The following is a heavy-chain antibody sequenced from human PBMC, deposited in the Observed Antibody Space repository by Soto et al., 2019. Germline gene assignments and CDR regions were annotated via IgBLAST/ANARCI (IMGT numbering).Heavy chain of an antibody. CDR1: RFTFSDYG. D-gene: IGHD1-26*01. J-gene: IGHJ4*02. V-gene: IGHV3-30*18. CDR2: ISHHGIRT. Sequence: GGSLRLSCAAARFTFSDYGMHWIRQAPGKGLQWLATISHHGIRTHYADSVMGRFTISXXXXXXMXYXHXXXLRVXDTAIYYCAKDWVGGSNNYQLDYWGQGTAVAVSS. CDR3: AKDWVGGSNNYQLDY.